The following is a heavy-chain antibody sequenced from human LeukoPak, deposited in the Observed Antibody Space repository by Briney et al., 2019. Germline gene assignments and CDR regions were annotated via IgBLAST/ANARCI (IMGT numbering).Heavy chain of an antibody. CDR2: IYYSGST. CDR3: ATFSTVVLSPYDAFDI. Sequence: SETLSLTCTVSGGSISSSSYYWGWIRQPPGKGLEWIGSIYYSGSTYYNPSLKSRVSISIDTSKNQFSLKLSSVTAADTAMYYCATFSTVVLSPYDAFDIWGQGTVVTVS. V-gene: IGHV4-39*07. J-gene: IGHJ3*02. D-gene: IGHD2/OR15-2a*01. CDR1: GGSISSSSYY.